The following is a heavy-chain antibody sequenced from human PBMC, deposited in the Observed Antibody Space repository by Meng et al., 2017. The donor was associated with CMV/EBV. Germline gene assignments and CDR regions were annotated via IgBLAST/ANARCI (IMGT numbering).Heavy chain of an antibody. V-gene: IGHV4-34*01. D-gene: IGHD1-26*01. Sequence: SETLSLTCAVYGGSFSAYYWSWIRQPPGKGLEWIGEINHSGSANYNSSLKSRVTISVDTPKNHFSLRLSSVTAADTAVYFCGTGRGDAWELLGDWGQGTLVTVSS. J-gene: IGHJ4*02. CDR2: INHSGSA. CDR3: GTGRGDAWELLGD. CDR1: GGSFSAYY.